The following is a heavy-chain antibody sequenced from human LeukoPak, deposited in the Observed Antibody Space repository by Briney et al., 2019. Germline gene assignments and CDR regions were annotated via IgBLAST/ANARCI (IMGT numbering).Heavy chain of an antibody. D-gene: IGHD4-17*01. Sequence: PGGSLRLSCAASGFSFSSFAMMWVRQAPGMGLELISAILSGGDVFFYGDSVRGRFTIPRDDSTNTLFLQMNNLRADDSAVYYCARDPNGNYVGAFEMWGPGTTVTVSS. CDR3: ARDPNGNYVGAFEM. J-gene: IGHJ3*02. CDR2: ILSGGDVF. V-gene: IGHV3-23*01. CDR1: GFSFSSFA.